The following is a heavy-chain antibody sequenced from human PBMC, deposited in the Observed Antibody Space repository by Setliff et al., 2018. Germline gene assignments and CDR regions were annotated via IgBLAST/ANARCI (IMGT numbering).Heavy chain of an antibody. CDR2: IFSMDQK. Sequence: GSGPTLVNPTATLTLTCTISGFSLSDGRVGVTWIRQPPGKALEWLATIFSMDQKSYSTSLESRLLISKDTSATQVVLMMTNMNPADTGTYYCARIGTSSVLYGMDVWGQGTTVTVSS. CDR3: ARIGTSSVLYGMDV. J-gene: IGHJ6*02. D-gene: IGHD3-22*01. CDR1: GFSLSDGRVG. V-gene: IGHV2-26*03.